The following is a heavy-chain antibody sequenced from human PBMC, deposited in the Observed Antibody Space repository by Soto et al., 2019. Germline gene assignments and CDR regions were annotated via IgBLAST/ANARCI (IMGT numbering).Heavy chain of an antibody. Sequence: EVQLLESGGGLVQPGGSLRLSCAASGFTFINYAMSWVRQAPGKGLGWVSTLGGGDGSTYYADSVKGRFTISRDNSNSALYLQMNSLRVGDTAIYYCAKGILVKPPGTRTFDIWGQGTMVIVSS. J-gene: IGHJ3*02. CDR1: GFTFINYA. V-gene: IGHV3-23*01. D-gene: IGHD6-13*01. CDR3: AKGILVKPPGTRTFDI. CDR2: LGGGDGST.